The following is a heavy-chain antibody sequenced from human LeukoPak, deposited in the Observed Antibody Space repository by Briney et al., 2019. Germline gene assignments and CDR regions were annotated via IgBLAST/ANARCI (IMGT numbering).Heavy chain of an antibody. J-gene: IGHJ4*02. CDR2: ISAYNGNP. CDR1: GYTFTSYG. V-gene: IGHV1-18*01. D-gene: IGHD2-15*01. CDR3: ASPKSGDHGWVDFDY. Sequence: ASVKVSCKGSGYTFTSYGISWGRQAPGQGREGRGWISAYNGNPNYPRTLQVRVTMTPSTSTSTAYIALTSLRSDDTAVYYCASPKSGDHGWVDFDYWGQGTLVTVSS.